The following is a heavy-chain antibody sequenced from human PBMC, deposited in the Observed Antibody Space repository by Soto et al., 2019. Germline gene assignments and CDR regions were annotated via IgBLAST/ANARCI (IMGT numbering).Heavy chain of an antibody. Sequence: GGSLRLSCAASGFTFSSYAMHWGRQAPGKGLEWVAVISYDGSNKYYADSVKGRFTISRDNSKNTLYLQMNSLRAEDTAVYYCAREIGSSGWYLDYYYGMDVWGQGTTVTVSS. CDR1: GFTFSSYA. D-gene: IGHD6-19*01. V-gene: IGHV3-30-3*01. CDR3: AREIGSSGWYLDYYYGMDV. J-gene: IGHJ6*02. CDR2: ISYDGSNK.